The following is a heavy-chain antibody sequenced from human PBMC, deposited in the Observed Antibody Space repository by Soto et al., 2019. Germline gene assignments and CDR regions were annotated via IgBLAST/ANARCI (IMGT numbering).Heavy chain of an antibody. CDR3: ARHRRGIADGFIYYDALDV. Sequence: QVHLQESGPGLVAPSGTLSLICSVSGDPVGRGTHYWSWVRQAPGRGPEWIGYIFDASTTNYNPSFDSRVSISLDTAKTQVSLKLTSVTAADSAIYYWARHRRGIADGFIYYDALDVWGQGTSVTVSS. D-gene: IGHD6-13*01. J-gene: IGHJ6*02. CDR1: GDPVGRGTHY. CDR2: IFDASTT. V-gene: IGHV4-61*01.